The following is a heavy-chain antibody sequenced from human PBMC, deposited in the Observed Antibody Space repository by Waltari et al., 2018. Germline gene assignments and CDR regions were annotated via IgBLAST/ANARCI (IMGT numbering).Heavy chain of an antibody. Sequence: QVQLQESGPGLVKPSETLSLSCTVSGGSIINYYWSWIRQPPGQGLEWIGYVYYTGSTTHNPSLRSRVTISVDTSKYQFSLKVTSVTPADTAVYYCARGEDRFDYWGQGTLVTVSS. J-gene: IGHJ4*02. CDR3: ARGEDRFDY. CDR1: GGSIINYY. CDR2: VYYTGST. V-gene: IGHV4-59*01.